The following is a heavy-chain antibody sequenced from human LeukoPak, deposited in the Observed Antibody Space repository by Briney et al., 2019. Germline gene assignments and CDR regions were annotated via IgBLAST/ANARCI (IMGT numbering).Heavy chain of an antibody. J-gene: IGHJ4*02. CDR3: ARAKSAGPTRYSFDY. Sequence: SVQISSKAAGYTFTGYYMHWVRQAPGQGLEWMGWINPNSGGTNYAQKFQGRVTMTRDTSISTAYMELSRLRSDDTAVYYCARAKSAGPTRYSFDYWGQGTLVTVSS. V-gene: IGHV1-2*02. CDR2: INPNSGGT. D-gene: IGHD1-1*01. CDR1: GYTFTGYY.